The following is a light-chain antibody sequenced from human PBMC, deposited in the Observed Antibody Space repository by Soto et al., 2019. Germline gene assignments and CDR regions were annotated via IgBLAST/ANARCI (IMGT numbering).Light chain of an antibody. CDR3: QQYNNWPQT. CDR1: QSVSGRY. J-gene: IGKJ3*01. V-gene: IGKV3D-15*01. Sequence: EIVLTQSPGTLSLSPGERATLSCRASQSVSGRYLAWYQQKPGQAPRLLIYDTSTRATGIPDRFSGSGSGTEFTLTISSLQSEDFAVYYCQQYNNWPQTFGPGTKVDIK. CDR2: DTS.